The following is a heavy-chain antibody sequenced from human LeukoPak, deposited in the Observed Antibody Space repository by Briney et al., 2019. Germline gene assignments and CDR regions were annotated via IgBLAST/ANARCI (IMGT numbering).Heavy chain of an antibody. V-gene: IGHV4-4*07. CDR3: ARANWGSVKLDY. Sequence: SQTLSLTCTVSGPFISSYYWSWIRQPAGKGLEWIGRIYTSGSTNYNPSLKSRVTMSVDTSKNQFSLKLSSVTTADTAVYYCARANWGSVKLDYWGQGTLVTVSS. D-gene: IGHD7-27*01. CDR1: GPFISSYY. J-gene: IGHJ4*02. CDR2: IYTSGST.